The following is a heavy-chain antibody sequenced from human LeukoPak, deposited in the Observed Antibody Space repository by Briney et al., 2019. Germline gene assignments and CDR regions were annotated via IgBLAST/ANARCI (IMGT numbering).Heavy chain of an antibody. CDR3: AKDSQALRYFDWPPGA. CDR1: GFTFSSYA. J-gene: IGHJ5*02. CDR2: ISGSGGST. V-gene: IGHV3-23*01. Sequence: GGSLRLSCAASGFTFSSYAMHWVRQAPGKGLEWVSAISGSGGSTYYADSVKGRFTISRDNSKNTLYLQMNSLRAEDTAVYYCAKDSQALRYFDWPPGAWGQGTLVTVSS. D-gene: IGHD3-9*01.